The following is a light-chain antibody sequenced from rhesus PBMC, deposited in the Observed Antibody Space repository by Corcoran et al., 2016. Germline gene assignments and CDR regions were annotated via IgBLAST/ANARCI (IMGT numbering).Light chain of an antibody. CDR3: QHYYSTPLT. Sequence: DIQMTQSPSSLSASVGDRVTITCRASQGITNDLAWYKQKPGETPKLLIYEASSLQSGIPSRFSGSGSGTDFTLTISSLQSEDFATYYCQHYYSTPLTFGGVTKVEIK. CDR1: QGITND. V-gene: IGKV1-25*01. J-gene: IGKJ4*01. CDR2: EAS.